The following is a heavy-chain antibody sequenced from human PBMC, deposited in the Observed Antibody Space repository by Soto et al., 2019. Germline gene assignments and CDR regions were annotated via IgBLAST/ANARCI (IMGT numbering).Heavy chain of an antibody. CDR1: GNSFTTYY. D-gene: IGHD3-22*01. CDR2: INPRGGRT. V-gene: IGHV1-46*01. J-gene: IGHJ4*02. Sequence: QVQLVQSGAEVKKPGASVKVSCKASGNSFTTYYMHWVRQAPGQGLEWMGIINPRGGRTTYAQKFRGRVTMTRDTATSTFHMELSSLTSEDTAVYYCAGVDHSDSSGYHDYWGQGTLVTVSS. CDR3: AGVDHSDSSGYHDY.